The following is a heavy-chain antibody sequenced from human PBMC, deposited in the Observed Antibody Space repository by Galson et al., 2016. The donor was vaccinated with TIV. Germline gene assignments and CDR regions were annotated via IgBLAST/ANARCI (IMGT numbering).Heavy chain of an antibody. D-gene: IGHD3-10*01. CDR2: MSRSGYVK. V-gene: IGHV3-48*03. Sequence: SLRLSCAASGFPFTDFEFNWVRQAPGKGLEWISYMSRSGYVKYYADSVEGRATISRDIAVNSVYLQMNSLTADDTGVYFCARGGAPFGEASFDFWGQGTLVIVSS. J-gene: IGHJ4*02. CDR1: GFPFTDFE. CDR3: ARGGAPFGEASFDF.